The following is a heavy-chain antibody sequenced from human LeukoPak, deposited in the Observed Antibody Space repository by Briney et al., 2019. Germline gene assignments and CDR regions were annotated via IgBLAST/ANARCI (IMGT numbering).Heavy chain of an antibody. CDR2: IDHSGST. J-gene: IGHJ5*02. CDR1: GGSFSGYY. CDR3: AKDLYYYDSSGSNWFDP. V-gene: IGHV4-34*01. D-gene: IGHD3-22*01. Sequence: SETLSLTCAVYGGSFSGYYWSWIRQPPGKGLEWIGEIDHSGSTNYNPSLKSRVTISVDTSKNQFSLKLSSLTAADTAVYYCAKDLYYYDSSGSNWFDPWGQGTLVTVSS.